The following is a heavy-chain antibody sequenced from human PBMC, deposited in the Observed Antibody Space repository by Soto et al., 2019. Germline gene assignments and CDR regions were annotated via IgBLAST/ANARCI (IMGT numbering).Heavy chain of an antibody. CDR2: IYYSGST. D-gene: IGHD2-2*01. J-gene: IGHJ6*02. V-gene: IGHV4-31*02. Sequence: SETLSLTCTVSGGSISSGGDYWSWIRQHPGKGLEWIGYIYYSGSTYYNPSLKSRVTISVDTSKNQFSLKLSSVTAADTAVYYCASFVVVVVPESMDVWGQGTTVTVSS. CDR3: ASFVVVVVPESMDV. CDR1: GGSISSGGDY.